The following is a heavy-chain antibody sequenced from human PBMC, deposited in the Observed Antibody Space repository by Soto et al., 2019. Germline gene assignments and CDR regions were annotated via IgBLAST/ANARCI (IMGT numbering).Heavy chain of an antibody. D-gene: IGHD3-9*01. J-gene: IGHJ4*02. CDR1: GASISSSNW. CDR3: ASRVDYDILTGYWYYFDS. V-gene: IGHV4-4*02. CDR2: IFHSGSI. Sequence: SETLSLTCVVSGASISSSNWWSWVRQPPGKGLEWIGEIFHSGSINYNPALKSRVTISLDKSKNQFSLRLSSVTAADTAVYFCASRVDYDILTGYWYYFDSWGQGTLVTVSS.